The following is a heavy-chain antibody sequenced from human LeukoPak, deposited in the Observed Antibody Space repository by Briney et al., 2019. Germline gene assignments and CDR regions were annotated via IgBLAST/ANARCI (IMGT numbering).Heavy chain of an antibody. CDR1: GFTFSSYG. Sequence: GGSLRLSCAASGFTFSSYGMRWVRQAPGKGLEWVAFIRYDGSNKYYADSVKGRFTISRDNSKNTLYLQMNSLRAEDTAVYYCAKEGHRRDGYKGGFDYWGQGTLVTVSS. CDR3: AKEGHRRDGYKGGFDY. V-gene: IGHV3-30*02. D-gene: IGHD5-24*01. J-gene: IGHJ4*02. CDR2: IRYDGSNK.